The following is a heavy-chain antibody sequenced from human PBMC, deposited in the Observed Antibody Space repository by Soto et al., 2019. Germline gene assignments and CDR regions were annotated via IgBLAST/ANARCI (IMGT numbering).Heavy chain of an antibody. CDR3: AREDGDSIGWLTGWFDT. J-gene: IGHJ5*02. D-gene: IGHD6-19*01. Sequence: ASVKVSCKASGYTFSHHTMHWVRQAPGQRLVWMGWITAGNGNTKYSQKLQGRLTITRDTPANTAYMELSRLRSDDTAVYYCAREDGDSIGWLTGWFDTWGQGTLVTVSS. V-gene: IGHV1-3*01. CDR1: GYTFSHHT. CDR2: ITAGNGNT.